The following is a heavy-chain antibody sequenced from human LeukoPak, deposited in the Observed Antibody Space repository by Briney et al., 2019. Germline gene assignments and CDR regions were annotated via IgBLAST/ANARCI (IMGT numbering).Heavy chain of an antibody. CDR2: ISGSGSTV. D-gene: IGHD4-23*01. Sequence: GGSLRLSCAASGFTFSDYYMSWIRQAPGKGLERASYISGSGSTVYYAASVRGRFTISRDNAKNSLFLQMNSLRAEDTAVYYCARDRGNSDPGDWFDSWGQGTLVTVSS. V-gene: IGHV3-11*01. CDR3: ARDRGNSDPGDWFDS. CDR1: GFTFSDYY. J-gene: IGHJ5*01.